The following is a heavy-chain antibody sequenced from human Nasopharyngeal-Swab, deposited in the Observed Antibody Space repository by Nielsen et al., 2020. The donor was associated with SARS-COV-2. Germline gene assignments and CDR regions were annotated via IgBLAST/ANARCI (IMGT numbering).Heavy chain of an antibody. CDR3: ARGGGTGTTSNGFDP. J-gene: IGHJ5*02. Sequence: RHAPGKWLEWIGEINHSGITNYNPSLKSRVTISADTTKNQVSLKLSSVTAADTAVYYCARGGGTGTTSNGFDPWGQGTLVTVSS. D-gene: IGHD1-7*01. CDR2: INHSGIT. V-gene: IGHV4-34*01.